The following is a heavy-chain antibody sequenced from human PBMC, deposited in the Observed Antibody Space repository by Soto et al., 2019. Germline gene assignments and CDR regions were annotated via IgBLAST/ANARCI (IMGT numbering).Heavy chain of an antibody. CDR1: GLTYSTAW. D-gene: IGHD2-21*01. V-gene: IGHV3-74*03. J-gene: IGHJ6*02. Sequence: GGSLRLSWEVSGLTYSTAWLHWDRQAPGTGLVWVSSINRDGSGTTYACSVKGRFTISTDNAEKTLYSQIKSLRAAATGVYYCARPGIVVGPYMKIWGQGTTVTVSS. CDR2: INRDGSGT. CDR3: ARPGIVVGPYMKI.